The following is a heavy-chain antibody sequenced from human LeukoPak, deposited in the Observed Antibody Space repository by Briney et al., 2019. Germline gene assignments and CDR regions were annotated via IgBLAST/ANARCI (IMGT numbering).Heavy chain of an antibody. CDR3: GRGFCGFDFPHWFDS. Sequence: SVKVSCKASGGSFNNYAFTWVRQAPGQGLEWMGGIIPMFGTPKYAQEFQGRVTITTDESTSTAYMELSSLTTEDTAMYYCGRGFCGFDFPHWFDSWGQGTLVAVSS. J-gene: IGHJ5*01. V-gene: IGHV1-69*05. CDR2: IIPMFGTP. D-gene: IGHD5-12*01. CDR1: GGSFNNYA.